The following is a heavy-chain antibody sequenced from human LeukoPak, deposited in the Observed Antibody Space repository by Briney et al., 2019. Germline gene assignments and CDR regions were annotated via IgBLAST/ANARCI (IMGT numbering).Heavy chain of an antibody. CDR3: ARVVLRYFDWTQGGAFDI. Sequence: ASVKVSCKASGGTFSSYAISWVRQAPGQGLEWMGGIIPIFGTANYAQKFQGRVTITADESTSTAYMELSSLRSEDTAVYYCARVVLRYFDWTQGGAFDIWGQGTMVTVSS. CDR1: GGTFSSYA. CDR2: IIPIFGTA. J-gene: IGHJ3*02. D-gene: IGHD3-9*01. V-gene: IGHV1-69*13.